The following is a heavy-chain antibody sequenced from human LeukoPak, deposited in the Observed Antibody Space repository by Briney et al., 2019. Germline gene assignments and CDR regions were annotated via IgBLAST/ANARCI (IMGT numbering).Heavy chain of an antibody. CDR2: IYSGGST. Sequence: GGSLRLSCAASGFTFSNTWMSWVRQAPGKGLEWVSVIYSGGSTYYADSVKGRFTISRDNSKNTLYLQMNSLRAEDTAVYYCAREGNYYDSSGYPRFDYWGQGTLVTVSS. J-gene: IGHJ4*02. CDR3: AREGNYYDSSGYPRFDY. V-gene: IGHV3-66*01. CDR1: GFTFSNTW. D-gene: IGHD3-22*01.